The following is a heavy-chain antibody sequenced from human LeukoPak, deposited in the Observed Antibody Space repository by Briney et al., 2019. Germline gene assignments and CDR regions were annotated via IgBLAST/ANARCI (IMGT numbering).Heavy chain of an antibody. V-gene: IGHV4-61*02. CDR2: IYTSGST. CDR3: ARFSYGDYAYDAFDI. CDR1: GGSISSGSYY. D-gene: IGHD4-17*01. J-gene: IGHJ3*02. Sequence: PSETLSLTCTVSGGSISSGSYYWSWIRQPAGKGLEWIGRIYTSGSTNYNPSLKSRATISVDTSKNQFSLKLSSVTAADTAVYYCARFSYGDYAYDAFDIWGQGTMVTVSS.